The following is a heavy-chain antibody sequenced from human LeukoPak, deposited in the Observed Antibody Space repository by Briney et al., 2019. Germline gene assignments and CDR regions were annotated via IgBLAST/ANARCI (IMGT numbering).Heavy chain of an antibody. J-gene: IGHJ4*02. CDR2: ISYDGSNK. V-gene: IGHV3-30*04. CDR3: ARDVMAGNGY. D-gene: IGHD6-19*01. CDR1: GFTFSSYA. Sequence: PGGSLRLPCAASGFTFSSYAMHWVCQAPGKGLEWVAVISYDGSNKYYADSVKGRFTISRDNSKNTLYLQMNSLRAEDTAVYYCARDVMAGNGYWGQGTLVTVSS.